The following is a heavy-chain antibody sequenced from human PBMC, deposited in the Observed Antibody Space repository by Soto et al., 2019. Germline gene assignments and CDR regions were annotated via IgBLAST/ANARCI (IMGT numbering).Heavy chain of an antibody. CDR3: ASLMGTSFDL. V-gene: IGHV3-72*01. CDR2: ARNKAHSYTT. Sequence: EVQLVESGGGLVQPGGSLRLSCAASGFTFRDHHMDWVRQAPGKGLEWVGRARNKAHSYTTAYAASVKGRFTISRDDSKNSLSLQMNSMKTEDTAVYFCASLMGTSFDLWGQGTLVTVSS. J-gene: IGHJ4*02. D-gene: IGHD2-8*01. CDR1: GFTFRDHH.